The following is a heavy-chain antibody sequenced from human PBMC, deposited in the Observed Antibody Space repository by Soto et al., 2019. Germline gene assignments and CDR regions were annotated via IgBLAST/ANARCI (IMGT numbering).Heavy chain of an antibody. V-gene: IGHV4-31*03. CDR2: IYYSGST. D-gene: IGHD2-15*01. CDR3: ARDHYCSGGSCYWFGGMDV. CDR1: GGSISGGGYY. Sequence: PSETLSLTCTVSGGSISGGGYYWSWIRQHPGKGLEWIGYIYYSGSTYYNPSLKSRVTISVDTSKNQFSLKLSSVTAADTAVYYCARDHYCSGGSCYWFGGMDVWGQGTTVTVSS. J-gene: IGHJ6*02.